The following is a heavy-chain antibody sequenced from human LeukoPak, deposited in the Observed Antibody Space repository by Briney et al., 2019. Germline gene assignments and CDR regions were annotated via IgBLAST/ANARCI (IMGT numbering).Heavy chain of an antibody. CDR3: AREYCSGGNCFRYWYFDL. CDR2: INHSGST. D-gene: IGHD2-15*01. Sequence: SETLSLTCAVYGGSFSGYYWSWIRQPPGKGLEWIGEINHSGSTNYNPSLKSRVTISVDTSKNQFSLKLSSVTAADTAVYYCAREYCSGGNCFRYWYFDLWGRGTLVTVSS. J-gene: IGHJ2*01. V-gene: IGHV4-34*01. CDR1: GGSFSGYY.